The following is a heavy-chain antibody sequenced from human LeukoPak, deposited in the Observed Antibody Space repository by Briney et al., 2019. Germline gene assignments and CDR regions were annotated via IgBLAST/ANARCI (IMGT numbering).Heavy chain of an antibody. CDR3: ARDWVCSGYYDY. Sequence: GGSLTLSCAASGFTFSSYAMHWVRRAPGKGLEGVAVISYDGRNKYYADSVKGRFTISRDNSKNTLYLQMNSLRAEDTAVYYCARDWVCSGYYDYWGQGTLVTVAS. V-gene: IGHV3-30*04. J-gene: IGHJ4*02. CDR2: ISYDGRNK. D-gene: IGHD2-15*01. CDR1: GFTFSSYA.